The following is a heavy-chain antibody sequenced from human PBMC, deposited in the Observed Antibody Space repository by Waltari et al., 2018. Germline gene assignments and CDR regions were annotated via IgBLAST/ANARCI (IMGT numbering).Heavy chain of an antibody. D-gene: IGHD3-10*01. CDR1: GFTFSSYT. V-gene: IGHV3-21*01. CDR3: ASDYSGSGPFFGNTMGY. CDR2: IGGRYRYM. J-gene: IGHJ4*02. Sequence: EVHLVESGGGLVKPGGSLRLSCAASGFTFSSYTMNWVRQAPGKGRECVSSIGGRYRYMYYADSVKGRFTISRDNAKNSLYLHMSPLRAEVTAVYYCASDYSGSGPFFGNTMGYWGQGTLVTVSS.